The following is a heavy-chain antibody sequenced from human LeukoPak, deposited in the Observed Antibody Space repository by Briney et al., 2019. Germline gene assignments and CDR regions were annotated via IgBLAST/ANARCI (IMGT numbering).Heavy chain of an antibody. J-gene: IGHJ4*02. V-gene: IGHV3-30*02. CDR3: AKDGRYFDWLLYNYFDY. D-gene: IGHD3-9*01. CDR1: GFTFSSYG. Sequence: GGSLRLXCAASGFTFSSYGMHWVRQAPGKGLEWVAFIRYDGSNKYYADSVKGRFTISRDNSKNTLYLQMNSLRAEDTAVYYCAKDGRYFDWLLYNYFDYWGQGTLVTVSS. CDR2: IRYDGSNK.